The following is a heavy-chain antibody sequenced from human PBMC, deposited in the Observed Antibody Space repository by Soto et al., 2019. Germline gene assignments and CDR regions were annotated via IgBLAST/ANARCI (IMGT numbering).Heavy chain of an antibody. V-gene: IGHV4-30-4*01. CDR3: ARVWLVPAVGPNFDY. CDR2: IYYSGST. J-gene: IGHJ4*02. CDR1: GGSISSGDYY. Sequence: SETLSLTCTVSGGSISSGDYYWSWIRQPPGKGLEWIGYIYYSGSTYYNPSLKSRVTISVDTSKNQFSLQLSSVTSADTASYYCARVWLVPAVGPNFDYGGEGTPVAVSS. D-gene: IGHD2-2*01.